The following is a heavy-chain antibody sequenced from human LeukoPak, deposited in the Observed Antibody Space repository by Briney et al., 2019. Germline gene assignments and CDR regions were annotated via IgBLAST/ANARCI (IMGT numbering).Heavy chain of an antibody. CDR3: AKGGYCSSTSCYEDYFDY. V-gene: IGHV3-23*01. Sequence: PGGSLRLSCAASGFTFSSYAMSWVREAPGKGLECVSAISGSGGSTYYADSVKGRFTISRDNSKNTLYLQMNSLRAEETAVYYCAKGGYCSSTSCYEDYFDYWGQGTLVSVSS. D-gene: IGHD2-2*01. CDR2: ISGSGGST. J-gene: IGHJ4*02. CDR1: GFTFSSYA.